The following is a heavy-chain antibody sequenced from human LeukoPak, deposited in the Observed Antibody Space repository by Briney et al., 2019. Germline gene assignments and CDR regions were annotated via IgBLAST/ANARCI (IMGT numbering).Heavy chain of an antibody. J-gene: IGHJ6*03. CDR3: ARVADDYYDSSGYLGV. CDR2: INPSGGST. CDR1: GYTFTSYY. Sequence: GASVKVSCKASGYTFTSYYMHWVRHAPGQGIEWMGIINPSGGSTSYAQKFQGRVTMTRVTSTSTVYMELSSLRSEDTAVYYCARVADDYYDSSGYLGVWGKGTTVTVSS. V-gene: IGHV1-46*01. D-gene: IGHD3-22*01.